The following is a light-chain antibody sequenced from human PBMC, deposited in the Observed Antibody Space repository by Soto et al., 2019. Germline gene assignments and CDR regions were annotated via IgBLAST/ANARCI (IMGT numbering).Light chain of an antibody. CDR1: SSNIGRNT. V-gene: IGLV1-44*01. CDR3: ASWDDSLNGLYV. J-gene: IGLJ1*01. Sequence: QSVLTQPPSASGTPGQRVTISCSGSSSNIGRNTVNWYQQLPGTAPKLLIFSDDQRPSGVPDRFSGSKSGTSASLAISGLQSEDEVDYYCASWDDSLNGLYVFGTGTKVTVL. CDR2: SDD.